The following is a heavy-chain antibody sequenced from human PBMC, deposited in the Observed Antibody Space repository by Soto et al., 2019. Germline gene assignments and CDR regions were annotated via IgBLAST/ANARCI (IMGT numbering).Heavy chain of an antibody. CDR1: GFTFSSYA. CDR2: ISGSGGST. Sequence: GGSLRVSCAASGFTFSSYAMSWVRQAPWKGLEWVSAISGSGGSTYYADSVKGRFTISRDNSKNTLYLQMNSLRAEDTAVYYCAKEGGMGAYYYGMDVWGQGTTVTVSS. J-gene: IGHJ6*02. V-gene: IGHV3-23*01. CDR3: AKEGGMGAYYYGMDV. D-gene: IGHD3-16*01.